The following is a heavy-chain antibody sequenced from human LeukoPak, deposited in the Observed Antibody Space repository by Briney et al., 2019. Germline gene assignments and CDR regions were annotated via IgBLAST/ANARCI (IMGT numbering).Heavy chain of an antibody. Sequence: GGSLRLSCAASGFTVSSNYMSWVRQAPGKGLEWVSVIYSGGSTYYADSVKGRFTISRDNSKNTLYLQMNSPRAEDTAVYYCARSDDYGDYLVDAFDIWGQGTMVTVSS. D-gene: IGHD4-17*01. CDR2: IYSGGST. CDR3: ARSDDYGDYLVDAFDI. V-gene: IGHV3-66*02. CDR1: GFTVSSNY. J-gene: IGHJ3*02.